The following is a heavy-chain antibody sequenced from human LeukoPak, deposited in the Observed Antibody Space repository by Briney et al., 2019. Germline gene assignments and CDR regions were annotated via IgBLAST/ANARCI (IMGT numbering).Heavy chain of an antibody. D-gene: IGHD2-2*02. J-gene: IGHJ5*02. CDR1: GYTFSSYG. Sequence: ASVKVSCKASGYTFSSYGINWVRQAPGQGLEWMGWIGAYNGNTNYAQKLQDRVTLTTDTSTSTAYMELRSLGSDDTAVYYCARGVGYCSSTSCYTRFDPWGQGTLVTVSS. CDR2: IGAYNGNT. V-gene: IGHV1-18*01. CDR3: ARGVGYCSSTSCYTRFDP.